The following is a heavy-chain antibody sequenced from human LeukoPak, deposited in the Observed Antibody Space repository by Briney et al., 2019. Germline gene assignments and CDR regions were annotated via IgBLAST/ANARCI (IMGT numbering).Heavy chain of an antibody. CDR3: ARDRWVGEFINPPYYYYGMDV. CDR1: GGSISSGGYY. CDR2: IYYSGST. Sequence: PSQTLSLTCTVSGGSISSGGYYWSWIRQHPGKGLEWIGYIYYSGSTYYNPSLKSRVTISVDTSKNQFSLKLSSVTAADTAVYYWARDRWVGEFINPPYYYYGMDVWGQGTTVTVSS. V-gene: IGHV4-31*03. D-gene: IGHD3-10*01. J-gene: IGHJ6*02.